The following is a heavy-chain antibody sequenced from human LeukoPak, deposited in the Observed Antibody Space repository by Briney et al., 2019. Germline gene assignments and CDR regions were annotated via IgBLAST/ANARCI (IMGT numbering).Heavy chain of an antibody. CDR1: GFTFSSYS. Sequence: GGSLRLSCAASGFTFSSYSMNWVRQAPGKGLEWVSSISSGSSYIYYADSVKGRFTISRDNAKNSLYLQMNSLRAEDTAVYYCARMATVSSSWYGLDYYYYMDVWGKGTTVTVSS. CDR3: ARMATVSSSWYGLDYYYYMDV. D-gene: IGHD6-13*01. CDR2: ISSGSSYI. J-gene: IGHJ6*03. V-gene: IGHV3-21*01.